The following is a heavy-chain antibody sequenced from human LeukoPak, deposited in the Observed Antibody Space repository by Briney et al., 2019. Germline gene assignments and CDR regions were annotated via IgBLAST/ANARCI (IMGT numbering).Heavy chain of an antibody. CDR2: IGAYDGNT. D-gene: IGHD3-9*01. Sequence: ASVKFSCKASGYPFTSYGIIWVRQAPGQGLEWMGWIGAYDGNTNYAQNFQGRVTMTTDTSTSTAYMELRSLRSDDTAVYYCARNVGPPNRLVTTKGYFDYWGQGTLVTVSS. CDR1: GYPFTSYG. V-gene: IGHV1-18*01. J-gene: IGHJ4*02. CDR3: ARNVGPPNRLVTTKGYFDY.